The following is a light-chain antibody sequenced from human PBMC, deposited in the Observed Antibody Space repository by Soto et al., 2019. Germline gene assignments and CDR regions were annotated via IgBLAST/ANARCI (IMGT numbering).Light chain of an antibody. CDR2: KAS. CDR3: QQYNSYST. J-gene: IGKJ1*01. Sequence: DIQMTQSPSTLSASVGDRVTITCRASQSIGRWLAWYQQKPGKAPKLLIYKASSLESGVPSRISGSGSGTEFTLTISSLQPDDFATYYCQQYNSYSTFGQGTKVEIK. V-gene: IGKV1-5*03. CDR1: QSIGRW.